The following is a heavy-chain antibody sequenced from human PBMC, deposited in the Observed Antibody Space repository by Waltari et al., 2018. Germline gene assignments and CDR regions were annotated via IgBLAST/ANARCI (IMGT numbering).Heavy chain of an antibody. Sequence: QVQLVQSGAEVKKPGSSVKVSCKASGGTFSSYAISWVRQAPGQGLEWMGGNIPIFDTANYEQKFQGRVTITANESTSTADMDLRGLRSEDTAVYYCARDGGGRQRVFDYWGQGTLVTVSS. CDR3: ARDGGGRQRVFDY. CDR2: NIPIFDTA. D-gene: IGHD2-15*01. J-gene: IGHJ4*02. CDR1: GGTFSSYA. V-gene: IGHV1-69*13.